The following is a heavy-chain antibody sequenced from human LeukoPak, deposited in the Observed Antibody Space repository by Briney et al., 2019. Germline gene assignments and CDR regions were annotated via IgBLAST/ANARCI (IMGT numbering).Heavy chain of an antibody. CDR3: AKRFSQGGGLGYYFDY. CDR2: INVEGNYI. CDR1: GFAVSTYW. J-gene: IGHJ4*02. Sequence: PGGSLRLSCAASGFAVSTYWMHWVRQAPGKGLVWVARINVEGNYIDYAESVKGRFTISRDNSKNTLYLQMNSLRAEDTAVYYCAKRFSQGGGLGYYFDYWGQGTLVTVSS. D-gene: IGHD4-23*01. V-gene: IGHV3-74*01.